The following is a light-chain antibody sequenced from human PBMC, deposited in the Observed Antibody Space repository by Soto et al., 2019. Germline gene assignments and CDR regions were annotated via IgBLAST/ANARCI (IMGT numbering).Light chain of an antibody. Sequence: EIVMTQSPATLSVSPGERATLSCRASQSVSSNLAWYQQKPGQAPRLLIYGASTRATGIPARFSGSGSGTAFTLTISSLQSADFAVYYGQQYNNWPRTCGQGTKVEIK. CDR2: GAS. CDR3: QQYNNWPRT. CDR1: QSVSSN. J-gene: IGKJ1*01. V-gene: IGKV3-15*01.